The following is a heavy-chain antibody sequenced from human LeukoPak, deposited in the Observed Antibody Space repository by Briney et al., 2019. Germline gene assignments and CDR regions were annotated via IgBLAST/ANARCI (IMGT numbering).Heavy chain of an antibody. CDR1: GFSISNNY. Sequence: GGSLRLSCVASGFSISNNYMGWVRQAPGKGLEWVSLIYSGGSTYYADSVKGRFTISRDNSKNTLYLQMNSLRAEDTAVYYCAKIPSAPIAVAGVDAFDIWGQGTMVTVSS. J-gene: IGHJ3*02. V-gene: IGHV3-53*01. CDR2: IYSGGST. D-gene: IGHD6-19*01. CDR3: AKIPSAPIAVAGVDAFDI.